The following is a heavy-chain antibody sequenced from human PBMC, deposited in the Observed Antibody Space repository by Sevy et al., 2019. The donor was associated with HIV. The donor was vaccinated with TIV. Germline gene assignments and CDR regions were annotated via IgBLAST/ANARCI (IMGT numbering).Heavy chain of an antibody. CDR2: ISSSSSYI. J-gene: IGHJ6*02. D-gene: IGHD2-2*01. CDR1: GFTFSSYN. V-gene: IGHV3-21*01. Sequence: GESLKISCAASGFTFSSYNMNWVRQAPGKGLEWVSSISSSSSYIYYTDSLKGRFTISRDNAKNSLYLQMNSLTAEDTAVYYCARDYVVPTTIDYFYYGMDVWGQGTTVTVSS. CDR3: ARDYVVPTTIDYFYYGMDV.